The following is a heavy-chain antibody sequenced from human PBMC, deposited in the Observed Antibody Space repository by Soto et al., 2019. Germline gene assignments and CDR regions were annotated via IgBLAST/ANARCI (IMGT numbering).Heavy chain of an antibody. D-gene: IGHD5-12*01. CDR3: ARYDAESGSNKLDP. CDR1: GGSVSSRSHF. CDR2: IYYTGKT. Sequence: QVQLQESGPGVVKPSDTLSVTCTVSGGSVSSRSHFWSWIRQPPGWGLQWIGYIYYTGKTNYSPSLKSRATLSVDTSRNQFSLRLTSVTAADTAIYYCARYDAESGSNKLDPWGQGTLVTVSS. J-gene: IGHJ5*02. V-gene: IGHV4-61*01.